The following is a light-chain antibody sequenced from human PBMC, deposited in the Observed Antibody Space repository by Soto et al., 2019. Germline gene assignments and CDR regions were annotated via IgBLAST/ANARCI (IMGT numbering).Light chain of an antibody. CDR1: QTVSNNY. J-gene: IGKJ1*01. Sequence: EIVLTQSPGTLSLSPGERATLSCRASQTVSNNYLAWYQQKPGQAPRVLIYGASSRAPGIPDRFSGSGSGTDFTLTISRLEPENFALYYCHQRQSWHRTFGQGTKVDIK. V-gene: IGKV3D-20*02. CDR3: HQRQSWHRT. CDR2: GAS.